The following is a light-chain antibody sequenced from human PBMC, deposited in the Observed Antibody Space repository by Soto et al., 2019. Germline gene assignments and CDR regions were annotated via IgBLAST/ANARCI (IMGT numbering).Light chain of an antibody. CDR2: GVY. V-gene: IGKV3D-15*01. CDR1: QSVSSN. CDR3: QQYHSWPPRT. J-gene: IGKJ1*01. Sequence: EIVMTQSPTILSLSPGERATLSCSASQSVSSNLAWYQQKPGQAPRLLIYGVYTRAPGIPARFSGSGSGTEFTLTISSLQSEDFAVYYCQQYHSWPPRTFGQGTKVDIK.